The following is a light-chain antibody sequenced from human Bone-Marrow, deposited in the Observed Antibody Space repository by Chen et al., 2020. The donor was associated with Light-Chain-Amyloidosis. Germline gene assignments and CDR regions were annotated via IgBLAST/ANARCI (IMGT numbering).Light chain of an antibody. CDR2: DDS. CDR3: QVWDRSSDRPV. CDR1: NIGSTS. Sequence: SNVLTQPSSVSVAPGQTATIACGGNNIGSTSVHWYQQTPGQAPLLVVYDDSDRPSGSPERLSGSNAGNTATLTISRVEAGDEADYYCQVWDRSSDRPVFGGGTKLTVL. V-gene: IGLV3-21*02. J-gene: IGLJ3*02.